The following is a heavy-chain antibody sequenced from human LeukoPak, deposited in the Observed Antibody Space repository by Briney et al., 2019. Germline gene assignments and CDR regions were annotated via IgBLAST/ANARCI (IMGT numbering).Heavy chain of an antibody. CDR2: IKPEGSEK. Sequence: PGGSLRLSCAASGFSFSSYWMSWVRQAPGKGLEWVANIKPEGSEKYFVDSVKGRFTMSRDNATNSLYVQMNSLRAEDTAVYYCARTGWSGYDSHFDYWGQGTLVTVSS. J-gene: IGHJ4*02. V-gene: IGHV3-7*01. CDR3: ARTGWSGYDSHFDY. CDR1: GFSFSSYW. D-gene: IGHD5-12*01.